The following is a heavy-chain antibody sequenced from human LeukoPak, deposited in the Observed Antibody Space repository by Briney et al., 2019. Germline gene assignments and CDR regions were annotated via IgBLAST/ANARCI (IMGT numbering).Heavy chain of an antibody. CDR3: AKRENTDIVVVPAAPFDY. CDR1: GFTFSSYG. J-gene: IGHJ4*02. Sequence: PGGSLRLSCAASGFTFSSYGMHWVRQAPGKGLEWVAVIWYDGNNKYYADSVKGRFTVSKDNSKNTLYLQMNSLRAEDTAVYYCAKRENTDIVVVPAAPFDYWGQGTLVTVSS. D-gene: IGHD2-2*01. V-gene: IGHV3-33*06. CDR2: IWYDGNNK.